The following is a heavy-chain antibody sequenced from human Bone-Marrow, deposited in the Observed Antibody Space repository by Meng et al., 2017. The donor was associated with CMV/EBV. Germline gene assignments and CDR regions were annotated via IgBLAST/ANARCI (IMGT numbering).Heavy chain of an antibody. J-gene: IGHJ6*02. Sequence: ASVKVSCKASGYTFTSYDINWVRQATGQGLEWMGWMNPNSGNTGYAQKFQGRVTMTRNTSISTAYMELSSLRSEDTAVYYCARGPGTSYYDFWSGYYLNVVGYYYGMDVWSQGTTVTVSS. D-gene: IGHD3-3*01. CDR1: GYTFTSYD. V-gene: IGHV1-8*01. CDR2: MNPNSGNT. CDR3: ARGPGTSYYDFWSGYYLNVVGYYYGMDV.